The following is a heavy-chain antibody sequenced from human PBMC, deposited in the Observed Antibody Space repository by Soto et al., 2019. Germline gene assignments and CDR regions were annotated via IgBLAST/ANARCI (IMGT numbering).Heavy chain of an antibody. Sequence: PSETLSLTCTVSGGSISSSDYYWSWIRQPPGKGLEWIGYIYPSGNTYYNPSLKSRLTISVDTSKNQFSLKLNSMTAADTALYYCARGLSAATVVTCYFDYWGQGTLVTVSS. V-gene: IGHV4-31*03. CDR3: ARGLSAATVVTCYFDY. D-gene: IGHD4-17*01. CDR1: GGSISSSDYY. CDR2: IYPSGNT. J-gene: IGHJ4*02.